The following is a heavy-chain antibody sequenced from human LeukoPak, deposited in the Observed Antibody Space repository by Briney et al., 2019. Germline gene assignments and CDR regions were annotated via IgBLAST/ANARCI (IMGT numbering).Heavy chain of an antibody. Sequence: GGSLRLSCAASGLTFSSYAMSWVRQAPGKGLEWVSGISGSGGSKYYADSVKGRFTISRDISKNTLYLQMNSLRAEDTAVYYCAKEGTYSSSWTTDAFDFWGQGTMVTVSS. CDR3: AKEGTYSSSWTTDAFDF. V-gene: IGHV3-23*01. CDR1: GLTFSSYA. J-gene: IGHJ3*01. CDR2: ISGSGGSK. D-gene: IGHD6-13*01.